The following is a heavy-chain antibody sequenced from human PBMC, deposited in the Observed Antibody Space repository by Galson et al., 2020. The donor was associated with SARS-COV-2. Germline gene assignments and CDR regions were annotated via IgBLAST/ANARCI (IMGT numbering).Heavy chain of an antibody. Sequence: GGSLRLSCAASAFSFSNYPMAWVRQAPGKGLEWVSAISGSGGRTFYADSVKGRFTISRDNSKNTLYLQMNSLRVEDTAIYFCAKDIVGATCYWGQGTLVTVSS. D-gene: IGHD1-26*01. V-gene: IGHV3-23*01. CDR2: ISGSGGRT. CDR3: AKDIVGATCY. J-gene: IGHJ4*02. CDR1: AFSFSNYP.